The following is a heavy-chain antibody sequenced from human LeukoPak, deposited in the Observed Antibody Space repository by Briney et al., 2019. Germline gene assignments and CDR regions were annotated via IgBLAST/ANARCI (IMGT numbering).Heavy chain of an antibody. V-gene: IGHV4-39*07. CDR1: GGSISSSSYY. J-gene: IGHJ5*01. CDR2: IYYSGST. D-gene: IGHD1-7*01. Sequence: ASETLSLTCTVSGGSISSSSYYWGWIRQPPGKGLEWIGSIYYSGSTYYNPSLKSRVTISVDTSKNQFSLKLSSVTAADTAVYYCARYNWNSAWFDPWGQGTLVTVSS. CDR3: ARYNWNSAWFDP.